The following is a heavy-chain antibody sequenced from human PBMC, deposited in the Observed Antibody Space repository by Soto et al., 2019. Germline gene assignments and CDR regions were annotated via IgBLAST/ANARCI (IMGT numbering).Heavy chain of an antibody. CDR3: VRGPYNYNSRYFDY. Sequence: PSETLSLTCTVTAGSFSGYFWTWIRQPPGKGLEWLAEINHSGITNYNPSVESRVSMSVDTSKSQFSLRLYSVTAADTAVYYCVRGPYNYNSRYFDYWGQGTLVTVS. CDR1: AGSFSGYF. J-gene: IGHJ4*02. D-gene: IGHD1-1*01. V-gene: IGHV4-34*01. CDR2: INHSGIT.